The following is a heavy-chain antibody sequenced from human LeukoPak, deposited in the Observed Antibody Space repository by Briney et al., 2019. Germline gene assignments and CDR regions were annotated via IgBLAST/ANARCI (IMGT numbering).Heavy chain of an antibody. V-gene: IGHV3-30-3*01. CDR3: AAVHPLDY. J-gene: IGHJ4*02. CDR2: ISYDGSNK. Sequence: PGRSLRLSCAASGFTFSSYAMHWVRQAPGKGLEWVAVISYDGSNKYYADSVKGRFTISRDNSKNTLYLQMNSLRAEDTAVYYCAAVHPLDYWGQGTLVTVSS. CDR1: GFTFSSYA.